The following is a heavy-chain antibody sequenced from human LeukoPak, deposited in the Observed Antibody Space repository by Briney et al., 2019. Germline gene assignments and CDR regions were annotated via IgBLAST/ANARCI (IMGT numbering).Heavy chain of an antibody. CDR1: GFTLYDYA. Sequence: GGSLRLPCAASGFTLYDYAMQGARQAPGKGGEGGSGISWNSGSIGYADSVKGRFTISRDNAKNSLYLQMNSLRAEDMALCYCAKQLRYRVDAFDIWGQGTMVTVSS. D-gene: IGHD3-16*01. CDR2: ISWNSGSI. CDR3: AKQLRYRVDAFDI. J-gene: IGHJ3*02. V-gene: IGHV3-9*03.